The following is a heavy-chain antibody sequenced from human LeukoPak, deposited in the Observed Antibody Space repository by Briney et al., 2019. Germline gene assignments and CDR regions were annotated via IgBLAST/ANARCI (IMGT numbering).Heavy chain of an antibody. J-gene: IGHJ4*02. Sequence: SETLSLTCTVSGGSISSSSYYWGWIRQPPGKGLEWIGSIYYSGSTYYNPPLKSRVTISVDTSKNQFSLKLSSVTAADTAVYYCARHSSGRYYFDYWGQGTLVTVSS. CDR2: IYYSGST. D-gene: IGHD3-22*01. CDR1: GGSISSSSYY. CDR3: ARHSSGRYYFDY. V-gene: IGHV4-39*01.